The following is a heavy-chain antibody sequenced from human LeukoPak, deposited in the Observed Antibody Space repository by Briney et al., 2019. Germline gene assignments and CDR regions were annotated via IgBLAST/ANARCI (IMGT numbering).Heavy chain of an antibody. Sequence: PGRSLRLSCAASGFIFSSYGMHWVRQVPGKGLEWVAVISYDGSNKYYADSVKGRFTISRDNSKNTLYLQMNSLRAEDTAVYYCARDGRAVAGNGGVDAFDIWGQGTMVTVSS. CDR1: GFIFSSYG. D-gene: IGHD6-19*01. CDR3: ARDGRAVAGNGGVDAFDI. J-gene: IGHJ3*02. CDR2: ISYDGSNK. V-gene: IGHV3-30*19.